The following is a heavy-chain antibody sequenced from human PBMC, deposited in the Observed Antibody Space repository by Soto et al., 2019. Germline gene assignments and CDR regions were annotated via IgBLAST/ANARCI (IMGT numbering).Heavy chain of an antibody. V-gene: IGHV1-69*13. J-gene: IGHJ6*02. Sequence: ASVKVSCKASGGTFSSYAISWVRQAPGQGLEWMGGIIPIFGTANYAQKFQGRVTITADESTSKAYMELSSLGSEDTAVYYCARGRPTMVRGVRRPDYYYYGMDVWGQGTTVTVSS. CDR2: IIPIFGTA. CDR1: GGTFSSYA. CDR3: ARGRPTMVRGVRRPDYYYYGMDV. D-gene: IGHD3-10*01.